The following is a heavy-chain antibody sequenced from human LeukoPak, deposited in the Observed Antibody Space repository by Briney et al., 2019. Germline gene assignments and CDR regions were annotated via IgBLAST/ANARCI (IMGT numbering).Heavy chain of an antibody. Sequence: TGGSLRLSCAASGFTFSSYAMSWVRQAPGKGLEWVSAISGSGGSTYYADSVKGRFTISRDNSKNTLYLQMNSLRAEDTAVYYCAKDYSSSSLRRTVFDYWGQGTLVTVSS. CDR3: AKDYSSSSLRRTVFDY. CDR2: ISGSGGST. D-gene: IGHD6-6*01. J-gene: IGHJ4*02. CDR1: GFTFSSYA. V-gene: IGHV3-23*01.